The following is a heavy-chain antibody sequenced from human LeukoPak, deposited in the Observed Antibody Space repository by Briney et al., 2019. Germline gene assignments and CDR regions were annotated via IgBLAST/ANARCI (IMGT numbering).Heavy chain of an antibody. D-gene: IGHD3-9*01. CDR3: VRGGRYDILTNPMGPFDY. CDR2: MNWNGDRT. V-gene: IGHV3-20*04. CDR1: GFTFDDYG. J-gene: IGHJ4*02. Sequence: PGGSLRLSCAASGFTFDDYGMTWVRQAPGRGRGWVSGMNWNGDRTGDADSVKGRFIISRDNAKNFLYLQMNSLTAEDTALYYCVRGGRYDILTNPMGPFDYWGQGSLVIVSS.